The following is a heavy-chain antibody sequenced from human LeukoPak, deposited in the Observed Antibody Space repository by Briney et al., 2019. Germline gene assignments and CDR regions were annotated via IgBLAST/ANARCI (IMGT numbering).Heavy chain of an antibody. CDR3: ARGLDTAMVTWDYYYGMDV. V-gene: IGHV3-30-3*01. Sequence: PGGSLRLSCAASGFTFSSYAMSWVRQAPGKGLEWVAVISYDGSNKYYADSVKGRFTISRDNSKNTLYLQMNSLRAEDTAVYYCARGLDTAMVTWDYYYGMDVWGQGTTVTVSS. J-gene: IGHJ6*02. CDR2: ISYDGSNK. CDR1: GFTFSSYA. D-gene: IGHD5-18*01.